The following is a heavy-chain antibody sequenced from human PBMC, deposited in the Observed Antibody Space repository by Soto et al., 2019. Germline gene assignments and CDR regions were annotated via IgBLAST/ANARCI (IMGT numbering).Heavy chain of an antibody. V-gene: IGHV3-23*01. CDR3: AKDARRTGLVGHWID. J-gene: IGHJ4*02. CDR1: GFTASNYA. CDR2: ISDSGRSA. D-gene: IGHD2-8*02. Sequence: VQLLESGGGLVQPGGSLRLSCGASGFTASNYAMTWVRQAPGKGLQWVSTISDSGRSAYYADSVKGRFAISRDNSKNTLFLQMNDLRAEDTAVYFCAKDARRTGLVGHWIDWGQGTLVTVS.